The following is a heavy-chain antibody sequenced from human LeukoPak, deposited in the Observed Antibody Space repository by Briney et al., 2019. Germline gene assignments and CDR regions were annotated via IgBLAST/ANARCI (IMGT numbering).Heavy chain of an antibody. J-gene: IGHJ4*02. CDR1: GYTFTGYY. CDR2: INSNSGGT. Sequence: ASVKVTCKASGYTFTGYYMHWVRQAPGQGLDWMGRINSNSGGTNYAQKLQDRVTMTRDTSISTAYMELNRLGSDDTAVYYCARVRRRIGYYYDSSGYYCFDYWGQGTLVTVSS. V-gene: IGHV1-2*06. D-gene: IGHD3-22*01. CDR3: ARVRRRIGYYYDSSGYYCFDY.